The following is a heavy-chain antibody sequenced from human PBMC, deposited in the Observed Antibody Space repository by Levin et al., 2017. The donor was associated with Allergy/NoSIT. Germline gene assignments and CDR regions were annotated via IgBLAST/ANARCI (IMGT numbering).Heavy chain of an antibody. J-gene: IGHJ6*03. CDR2: ISSSSDYI. CDR1: GFTFTSYS. CDR3: ARVGGGDYYYYYMDV. Sequence: PGGSLRLSCAASGFTFTSYSMNWVRQAPGMGLEWVSVISSSSDYIYYADSVKGRFTISRDNAKNSLYLQMNSLRAEDTAMYYCARVGGGDYYYYYMDVWGKGQRSPSP. D-gene: IGHD3-16*01. V-gene: IGHV3-21*01.